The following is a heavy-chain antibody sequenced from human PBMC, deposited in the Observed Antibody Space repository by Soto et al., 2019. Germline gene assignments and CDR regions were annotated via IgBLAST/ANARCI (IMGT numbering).Heavy chain of an antibody. V-gene: IGHV3-33*01. CDR2: IWYDGSNK. CDR1: GFTFSSYG. J-gene: IGHJ4*02. CDR3: ARGNSIAADAFDY. Sequence: PGGSLRLSCAASGFTFSSYGMHWVRQAPGKGLEWVAVIWYDGSNKYYADSVKGRFTISRDNSKNTLYLQMNSLRAEDTAVYYCARGNSIAADAFDYWGQGTLVTVSS. D-gene: IGHD6-6*01.